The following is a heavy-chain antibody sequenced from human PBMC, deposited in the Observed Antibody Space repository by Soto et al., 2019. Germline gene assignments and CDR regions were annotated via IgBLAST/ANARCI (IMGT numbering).Heavy chain of an antibody. CDR1: VDSITTYY. CDR2: IDTSGNT. CDR3: ARYSNNWFQTEGMDV. Sequence: SETLSLTCTVSVDSITTYYWSWIRQPAGKGLEWIGRIDTSGNTNYNPSLKSRVTMSVDTSKNKFSLKLTSVTDADTAVYYCARYSNNWFQTEGMDVWGQGTTVTVSS. V-gene: IGHV4-4*07. D-gene: IGHD6-13*01. J-gene: IGHJ6*02.